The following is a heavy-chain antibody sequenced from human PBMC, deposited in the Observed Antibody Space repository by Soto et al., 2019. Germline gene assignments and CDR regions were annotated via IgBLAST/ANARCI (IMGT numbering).Heavy chain of an antibody. D-gene: IGHD3-9*01. J-gene: IGHJ4*02. V-gene: IGHV4-30-2*01. Sequence: TLSLTFAVSGGSISSGGYSWSWIRQPPGKGLEWIGYIYHSVSTYYNPSLKSRVTISVDRSKNQFSLKLSSVTAADTAVYYCARGPPIFYWGQGTLVTVSS. CDR3: ARGPPIFY. CDR1: GGSISSGGYS. CDR2: IYHSVST.